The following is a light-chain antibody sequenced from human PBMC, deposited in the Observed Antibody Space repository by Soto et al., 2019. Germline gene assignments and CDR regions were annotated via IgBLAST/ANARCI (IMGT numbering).Light chain of an antibody. Sequence: QSALTQPASVSGSPGQSITISCTGTSSDVGSHNLVSWYQQHPGQAPKLMIYEVTKRPLGVSTRFSASKSGNTASLTISGLQAEDEADYYCSSYTSSSTLLYVFGTGTKLTVL. J-gene: IGLJ1*01. CDR3: SSYTSSSTLLYV. CDR1: SSDVGSHNL. CDR2: EVT. V-gene: IGLV2-14*02.